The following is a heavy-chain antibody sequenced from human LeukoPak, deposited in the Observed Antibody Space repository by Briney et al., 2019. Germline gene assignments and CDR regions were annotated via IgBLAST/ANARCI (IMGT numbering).Heavy chain of an antibody. Sequence: GGSLRLSCAASGFTFSSYAMHWVRQAPGKGLEYVSAISSNGGSTYYANSVKGRFTISRDNSKNTLYLQMGSLRAEDMAVYYCARDGARLQDYYCYYYMDVWGKGTTVTISS. CDR1: GFTFSSYA. J-gene: IGHJ6*03. CDR3: ARDGARLQDYYCYYYMDV. D-gene: IGHD5-24*01. V-gene: IGHV3-64*01. CDR2: ISSNGGST.